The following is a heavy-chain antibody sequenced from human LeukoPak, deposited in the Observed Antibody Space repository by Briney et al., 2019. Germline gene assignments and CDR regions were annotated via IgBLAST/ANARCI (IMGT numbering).Heavy chain of an antibody. CDR3: ASGYGDYVTSQYYFDY. D-gene: IGHD4-17*01. J-gene: IGHJ4*02. CDR1: GYTFTGYY. V-gene: IGHV1-2*02. CDR2: INPNSGGT. Sequence: ASVKVSCKASGYTFTGYYMHWVRQAPGQGLEWMGWINPNSGGTNYAQKFQGRVTMTRDTSISTAYMELSRLRSDDTAVYYCASGYGDYVTSQYYFDYWGQGTLVTVPS.